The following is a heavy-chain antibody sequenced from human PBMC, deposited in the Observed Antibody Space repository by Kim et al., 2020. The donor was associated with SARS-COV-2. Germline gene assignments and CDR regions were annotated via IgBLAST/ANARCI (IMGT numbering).Heavy chain of an antibody. CDR3: ARDSYAKNYYGMDV. V-gene: IGHV3-21*01. J-gene: IGHJ6*02. D-gene: IGHD1-26*01. CDR1: GFTFSSYS. CDR2: ISSSSSYI. Sequence: LSLTCAASGFTFSSYSMNWVRQAPGKGLEWVSSISSSSSYIYYADSVKGRFTISRDNAKNSLYLQMNSLRAEDTAVYYCARDSYAKNYYGMDVWGQGTTVNVSS.